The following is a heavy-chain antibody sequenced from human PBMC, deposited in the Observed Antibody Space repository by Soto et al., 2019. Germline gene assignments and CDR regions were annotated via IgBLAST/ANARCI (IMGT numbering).Heavy chain of an antibody. V-gene: IGHV1-2*04. CDR3: ARYYYDSSGPGSGAFDI. J-gene: IGHJ3*02. D-gene: IGHD3-22*01. CDR2: INPNSGGT. Sequence: WXSVKVSSKASVYTFTCYYIHWVRQAPGQGLEWMGWINPNSGGTNYAQKFQGWVTMTRDTSISTAYMELSRLRSDDTAVYYCARYYYDSSGPGSGAFDIWGQGTMVTVSS. CDR1: VYTFTCYY.